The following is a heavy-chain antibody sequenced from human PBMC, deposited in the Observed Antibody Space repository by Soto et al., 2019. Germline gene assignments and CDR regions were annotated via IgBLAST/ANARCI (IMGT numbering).Heavy chain of an antibody. V-gene: IGHV4-30-4*01. CDR1: GASLTSGNYY. Sequence: QVQLQESGPGLAKPSQTLSLTCTVSGASLTSGNYYWTWIRHVPGKGLEWVGYIFNTGTSFATPSLRGRLLLSMDTSVNQFSLILGSVTAADTAVYYCARGLGYDDNRRFPAAFDLWGRGTLVTVSP. CDR3: ARGLGYDDNRRFPAAFDL. J-gene: IGHJ3*01. CDR2: IFNTGTS. D-gene: IGHD3-16*01.